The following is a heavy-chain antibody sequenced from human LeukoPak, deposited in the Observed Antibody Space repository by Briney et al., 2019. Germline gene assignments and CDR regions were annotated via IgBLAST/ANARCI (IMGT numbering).Heavy chain of an antibody. CDR3: ARVAEGAKWYFDL. V-gene: IGHV4-39*07. CDR2: IYSTGTT. J-gene: IGHJ2*01. D-gene: IGHD1-14*01. CDR1: GGSIRNSSFY. Sequence: SETLSLTCAVSGGSIRNSSFYWGWIRQPPGKGLEWIASIYSTGTTYYNPSLKSRVTISVDTSKNQFSLKLSSVTAADTAVYYCARVAEGAKWYFDLWGRGTLVTVSS.